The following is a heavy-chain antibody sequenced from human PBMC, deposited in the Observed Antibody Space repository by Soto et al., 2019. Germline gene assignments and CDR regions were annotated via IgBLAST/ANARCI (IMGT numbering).Heavy chain of an antibody. J-gene: IGHJ6*02. CDR1: GGSISSGGYY. CDR3: ARSQKGLKYYDYVWGSYRYPLGMDV. CDR2: IYYSGST. Sequence: SETLSLTCTVSGGSISSGGYYWSWIRQHPGKGLEWIGYIYYSGSTYYNPSLKSRVTISVDTSKNQFSLKLSSVTAAGTAVYYCARSQKGLKYYDYVWGSYRYPLGMDVWGQGTTVTVSS. V-gene: IGHV4-31*03. D-gene: IGHD3-16*02.